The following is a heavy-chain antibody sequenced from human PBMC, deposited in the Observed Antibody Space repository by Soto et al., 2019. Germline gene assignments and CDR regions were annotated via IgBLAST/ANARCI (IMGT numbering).Heavy chain of an antibody. Sequence: EVQLLESGGGLVQPGGSLRLSCAASGFTFSSYAMSWVRQAPGKGLEWVSAISGSGRSTYYADSVKGRFTISRDNSKNTLYLQMNCLRAEDTAVYYCAKGGELFGDLLDFDYWGQGTLVIVYS. D-gene: IGHD3-10*01. CDR1: GFTFSSYA. V-gene: IGHV3-23*01. J-gene: IGHJ4*02. CDR2: ISGSGRST. CDR3: AKGGELFGDLLDFDY.